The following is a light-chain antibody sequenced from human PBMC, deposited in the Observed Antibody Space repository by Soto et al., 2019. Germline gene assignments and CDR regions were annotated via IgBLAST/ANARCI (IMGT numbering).Light chain of an antibody. CDR2: EVS. CDR1: SSDVGSYNL. V-gene: IGLV2-23*02. Sequence: QSVLTQPASVSGSPGQSITISCTGTSSDVGSYNLVSWYQQHPGKAPKLMIYEVSKRPSGVSNRFSGSKSGNTASLTISGLQAEDDADYYCCSYAGSSDVFGTGTKVTVL. CDR3: CSYAGSSDV. J-gene: IGLJ1*01.